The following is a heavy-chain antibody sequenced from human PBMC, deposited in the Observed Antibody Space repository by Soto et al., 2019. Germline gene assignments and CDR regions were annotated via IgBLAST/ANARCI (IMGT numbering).Heavy chain of an antibody. CDR3: ARGIAVAGSNWFDP. Sequence: ASVKVSCKASGYTFTSYDINWVRLATGQGLEWMGWMNPNSGNTGYAQKFQGRVTMTRNTSISTAYMELSSLRSEDTAVYYCARGIAVAGSNWFDPWGQGTLVTVSS. J-gene: IGHJ5*02. CDR1: GYTFTSYD. CDR2: MNPNSGNT. D-gene: IGHD6-19*01. V-gene: IGHV1-8*01.